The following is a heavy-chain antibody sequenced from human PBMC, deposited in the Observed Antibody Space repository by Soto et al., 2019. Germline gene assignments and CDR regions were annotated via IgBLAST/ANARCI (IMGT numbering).Heavy chain of an antibody. Sequence: PGGSLRLSCAASGFTFSSYSMNWVRQAPGKGLEWVSSISSSSFIYYADSVMGRFTISRDNAKNSLYLQMNSLRAEDTAMFYCARSYDILTGYSGFDYWGQGTLVTVSS. CDR1: GFTFSSYS. D-gene: IGHD3-9*01. V-gene: IGHV3-21*01. CDR3: ARSYDILTGYSGFDY. J-gene: IGHJ4*02. CDR2: ISSSSFI.